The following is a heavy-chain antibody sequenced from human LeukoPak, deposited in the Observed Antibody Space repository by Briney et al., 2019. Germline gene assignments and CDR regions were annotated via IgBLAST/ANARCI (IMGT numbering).Heavy chain of an antibody. CDR1: GYTFTGYY. V-gene: IGHV1-2*02. Sequence: GASVKVSCKASGYTFTGYYMHWVRQAPGQGLEWMGWINPNSGGTNYAQKFQGRVTMTRGTSISTAYMELSRLRSDDTAVYYCAGSLRYFDWLLFGYWGQGTLVTVSS. D-gene: IGHD3-9*01. CDR3: AGSLRYFDWLLFGY. J-gene: IGHJ4*02. CDR2: INPNSGGT.